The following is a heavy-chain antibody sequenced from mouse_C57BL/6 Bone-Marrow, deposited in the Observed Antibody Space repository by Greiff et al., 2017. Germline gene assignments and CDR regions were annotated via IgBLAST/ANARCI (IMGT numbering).Heavy chain of an antibody. CDR2: ISYDGSN. CDR3: ASPYYGSSYRGVDV. Sequence: EVKLQESGPGLVKPSQSLSLTCSVTGYSITSGYYWNWIRQFPGNKLEWMGYISYDGSNNYNPSLKNRISITRDTSKNQFFLKLNSVTTEDTATYYCASPYYGSSYRGVDVWGTGTTVTVSS. J-gene: IGHJ1*03. CDR1: GYSITSGYY. V-gene: IGHV3-6*01. D-gene: IGHD1-1*01.